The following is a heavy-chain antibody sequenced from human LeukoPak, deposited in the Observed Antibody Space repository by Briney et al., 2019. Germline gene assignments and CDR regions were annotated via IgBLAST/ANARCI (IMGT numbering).Heavy chain of an antibody. CDR3: ARVRNSGFRYVDS. V-gene: IGHV1-18*01. Sequence: EASVKVSCKSSGYTFSIYGFTWVRHAPGQGLEWMGWISAYNGKTLYAEKFQGRVTMTTDTATSTVYMELRSLRSDDTAVYYCARVRNSGFRYVDSWGQGTLVTVSS. CDR1: GYTFSIYG. J-gene: IGHJ4*02. D-gene: IGHD5-12*01. CDR2: ISAYNGKT.